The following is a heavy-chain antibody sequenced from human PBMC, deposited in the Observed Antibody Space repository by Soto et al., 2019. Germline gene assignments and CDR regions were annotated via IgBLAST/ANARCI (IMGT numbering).Heavy chain of an antibody. CDR2: ISGSGGST. V-gene: IGHV3-23*01. Sequence: EVQLLESGGGLVQPGGSLRLSCAASGFTFSSYAMSWVRQAPGKGLEWVSAISGSGGSTYYADSVKGRFTISRDNSKNTLYLQMNSLRAEDTAVYYCAKDHSSGYYIYYGMDVWGQGTTVTVSS. CDR3: AKDHSSGYYIYYGMDV. J-gene: IGHJ6*02. CDR1: GFTFSSYA. D-gene: IGHD3-22*01.